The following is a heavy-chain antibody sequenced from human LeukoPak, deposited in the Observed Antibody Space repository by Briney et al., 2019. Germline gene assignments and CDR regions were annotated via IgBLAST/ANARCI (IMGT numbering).Heavy chain of an antibody. CDR2: INSDGIST. J-gene: IGHJ4*01. D-gene: IGHD4-17*01. CDR1: AFTFSSYW. Sequence: PGGSLRLSCAASAFTFSSYWMHWVRQAPGKGLAWVSRINSDGISTSYADSVKGRFTISRDNAKNTLYLQMNSLRAEDTAVYYCAKGGATVIDYWGQEPWSPSPQ. V-gene: IGHV3-74*01. CDR3: AKGGATVIDY.